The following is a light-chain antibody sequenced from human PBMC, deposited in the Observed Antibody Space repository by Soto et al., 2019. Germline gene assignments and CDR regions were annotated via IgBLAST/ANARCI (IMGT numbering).Light chain of an antibody. CDR1: QSVLYSSNTKNY. CDR3: QQYYSTPPT. Sequence: DIVMTQSPDSLAVSLGERATINCKSSQSVLYSSNTKNYLAWYQQKPGQPPKLLIYWAPTREAGVPDRFSGSGSVTDFTRTISSLQAEAVAVYYCQQYYSTPPTFGQGTKVEIK. V-gene: IGKV4-1*01. CDR2: WAP. J-gene: IGKJ1*01.